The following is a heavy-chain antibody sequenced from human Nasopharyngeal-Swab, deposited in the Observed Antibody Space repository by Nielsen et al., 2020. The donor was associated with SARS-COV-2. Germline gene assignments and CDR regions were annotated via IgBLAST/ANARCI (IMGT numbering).Heavy chain of an antibody. CDR2: IKTNREGAET. Sequence: GESLKISCAASGFTFSNAWMNWVRQAPGKGPEWLGRIKTNREGAETESAAPVRGRFTISRDDSKNMLYLQMNRLKTEDTAVYYCTSRVVTTNDNWGQGILVTVSS. CDR1: GFTFSNAW. V-gene: IGHV3-15*01. CDR3: TSRVVTTNDN. J-gene: IGHJ4*02. D-gene: IGHD2-21*02.